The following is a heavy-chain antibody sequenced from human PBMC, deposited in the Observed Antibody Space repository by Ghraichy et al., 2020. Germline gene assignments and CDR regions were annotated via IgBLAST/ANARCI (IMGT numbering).Heavy chain of an antibody. CDR3: ARGRNSAFDI. Sequence: SQTLSLTCAISGDSVSSNSVAWNWIRQSPSRGLEWLGRTYYTSKWYNDYAISVKGRITINPDTSKNQFSLQLSSVFLEDTAIYYCARGRNSAFDIWAQGTMVIVSS. J-gene: IGHJ3*02. CDR1: GDSVSSNSVA. D-gene: IGHD4-23*01. V-gene: IGHV6-1*01. CDR2: TYYTSKWYN.